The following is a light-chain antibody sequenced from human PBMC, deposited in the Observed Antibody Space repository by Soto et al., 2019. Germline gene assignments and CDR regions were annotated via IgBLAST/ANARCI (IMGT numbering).Light chain of an antibody. Sequence: EIVLTQSPGTLSLSPGERATLSCRASQSVSSSYLAWYQQKPGQAPRLLIYGASSRATGIPDRFSGSGSGTDVPRTISRLEPEDCAVYYCQQYGSSQSFGQGTKVEIK. J-gene: IGKJ1*01. CDR3: QQYGSSQS. V-gene: IGKV3-20*01. CDR1: QSVSSSY. CDR2: GAS.